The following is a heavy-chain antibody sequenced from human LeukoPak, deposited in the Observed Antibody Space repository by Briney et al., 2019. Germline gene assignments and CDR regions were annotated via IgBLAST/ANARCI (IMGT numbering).Heavy chain of an antibody. V-gene: IGHV4-34*01. D-gene: IGHD3-10*01. CDR3: ARVAVRGAFLDY. CDR2: INHSGST. CDR1: GGSFSGHY. Sequence: SETLSLTCAVYGGSFSGHYWSWIRQPPGKGLEWIGEINHSGSTNYNPSLKSRVTISVDTSKNQFSLKLSSVTAADTAVYYCARVAVRGAFLDYWGQGTLVTVSS. J-gene: IGHJ4*02.